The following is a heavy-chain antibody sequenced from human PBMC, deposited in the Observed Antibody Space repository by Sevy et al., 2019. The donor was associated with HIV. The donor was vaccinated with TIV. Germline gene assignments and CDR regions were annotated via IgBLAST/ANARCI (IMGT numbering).Heavy chain of an antibody. Sequence: SETLSLTCTVSGGSISCYYWSWIRQPPGKGLEWIGYIYYSGSTNYNPSLKRRVTISVDTSKNQFSLKLSSVTAADTAVYYCARSTRGAPFDYWGQGTLVTVSS. CDR1: GGSISCYY. D-gene: IGHD3-10*01. CDR2: IYYSGST. J-gene: IGHJ4*02. CDR3: ARSTRGAPFDY. V-gene: IGHV4-59*01.